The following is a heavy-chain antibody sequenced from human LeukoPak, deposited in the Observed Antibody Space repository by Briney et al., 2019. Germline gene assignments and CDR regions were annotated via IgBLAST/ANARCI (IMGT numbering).Heavy chain of an antibody. CDR3: AKGFSSGPWDACDI. D-gene: IGHD3-22*01. CDR2: ISYDGSKK. Sequence: GGPLRLSCAASGFTFSSYGMHWVRQAPGKGLEWVAVISYDGSKKYYADSVKGRFTISRDSSKNMLYLQMNSLRVEDTAVYYCAKGFSSGPWDACDIWGQGTMVTVSS. V-gene: IGHV3-30*18. J-gene: IGHJ3*02. CDR1: GFTFSSYG.